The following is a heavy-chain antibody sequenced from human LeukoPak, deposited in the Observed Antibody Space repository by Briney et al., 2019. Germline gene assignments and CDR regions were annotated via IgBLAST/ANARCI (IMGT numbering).Heavy chain of an antibody. J-gene: IGHJ6*02. CDR3: ARVFALQGYYYYGMDV. D-gene: IGHD4-11*01. Sequence: ASVKVSCKASGYTFTSYDINWVRQATGQGLEWMGWMDPNSGNTGYAQKFQGRVTMTRNTSISTAYMELSSLRSEDTAVYYCARVFALQGYYYYGMDVWGQGTTVTVSS. CDR2: MDPNSGNT. V-gene: IGHV1-8*01. CDR1: GYTFTSYD.